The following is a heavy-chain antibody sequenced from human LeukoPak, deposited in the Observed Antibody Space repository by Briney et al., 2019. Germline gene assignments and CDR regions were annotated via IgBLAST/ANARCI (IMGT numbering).Heavy chain of an antibody. CDR2: INHSGST. CDR1: GGSFSGYY. V-gene: IGHV4-34*01. CDR3: ARLKRGERRQQLVPGRGAFDI. D-gene: IGHD6-13*01. Sequence: PSETLSLTCAVYGGSFSGYYWSWIRQPPGKGLEWIGEINHSGSTNYNPSLKSRVTISVDTSKNQFSLKLSSVTAADTAVYYCARLKRGERRQQLVPGRGAFDIWGQGTMVTVSS. J-gene: IGHJ3*02.